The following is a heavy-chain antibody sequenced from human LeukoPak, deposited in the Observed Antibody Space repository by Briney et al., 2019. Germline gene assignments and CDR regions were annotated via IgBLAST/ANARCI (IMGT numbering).Heavy chain of an antibody. D-gene: IGHD6-19*01. J-gene: IGHJ4*02. V-gene: IGHV3-9*01. CDR3: AKARTGYSSGPDDY. CDR2: VSGDSGSI. Sequence: PGRSLRLACAASGFTFDDYAMHWVRQAPGKCLEWVSGVSGDSGSICYADSVKGRFTISRDKAKNSLYLQMNTLRAEDTALYYCAKARTGYSSGPDDYWGQGTLVTVSS. CDR1: GFTFDDYA.